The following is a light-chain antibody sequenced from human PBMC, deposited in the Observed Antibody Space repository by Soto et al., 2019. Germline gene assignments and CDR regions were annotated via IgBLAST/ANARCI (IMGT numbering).Light chain of an antibody. CDR3: HQYGNTLWT. J-gene: IGKJ1*01. CDR1: QSISSY. CDR2: AAS. Sequence: DIQMTQSPSSLSASVGDRVTITCRASQSISSYLNWYQQKPGKAPKLLIYAASSLQSGVPSRFSGSGSGTDFTLTISRLEPEDFAVYYCHQYGNTLWTFGQGTKVEIK. V-gene: IGKV1-39*01.